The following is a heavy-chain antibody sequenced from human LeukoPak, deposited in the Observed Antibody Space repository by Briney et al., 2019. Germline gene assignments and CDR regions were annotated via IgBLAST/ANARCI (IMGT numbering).Heavy chain of an antibody. CDR2: INWNGGST. Sequence: ETLSLTCAVSGGSVTSDNWWSWVRQAPGKGPEWVSGINWNGGSTGYADSVKGRFTISRDNAKNSLYLQMNSLRAEDTALYHCARGYSSGHDYWGQGTLVTVSS. V-gene: IGHV3-20*01. CDR1: GGSVTSDNW. J-gene: IGHJ4*02. CDR3: ARGYSSGHDY. D-gene: IGHD6-19*01.